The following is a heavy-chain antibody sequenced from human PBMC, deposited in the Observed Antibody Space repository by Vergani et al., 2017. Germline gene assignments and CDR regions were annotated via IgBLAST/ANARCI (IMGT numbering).Heavy chain of an antibody. CDR3: ARLLAAAGTNCFDC. CDR1: GYSFTSYW. D-gene: IGHD6-13*01. V-gene: IGHV5-51*03. CDR2: IYPCDSDT. J-gene: IGHJ4*02. Sequence: EVQLVQSGAEVKKPGESLKISCKGSGYSFTSYWIGWVRQRPGKGLKWMGIIYPCDSDTRYSTSFQGQVSISADKSISTAYLQWSSLKAADNAMYYCARLLAAAGTNCFDCWGQGTLVTVSS.